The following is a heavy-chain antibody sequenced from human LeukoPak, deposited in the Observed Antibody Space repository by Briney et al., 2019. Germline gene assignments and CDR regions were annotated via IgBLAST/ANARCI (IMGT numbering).Heavy chain of an antibody. D-gene: IGHD6-13*01. CDR2: IYHSGST. J-gene: IGHJ5*02. V-gene: IGHV4-30-2*01. Sequence: SETLSLTCTVSGGSISSGGYYWSWIRQPPGKGLEWIGYIYHSGSTYYNPSLKSRVTISVDRSKNQFSLKLSSVTAADTAVYYCASDRVSAAGTSYNWFDPWGQGTLVTVSS. CDR3: ASDRVSAAGTSYNWFDP. CDR1: GGSISSGGYY.